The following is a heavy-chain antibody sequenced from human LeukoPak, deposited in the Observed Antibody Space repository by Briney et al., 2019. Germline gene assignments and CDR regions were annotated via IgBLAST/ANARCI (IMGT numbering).Heavy chain of an antibody. J-gene: IGHJ5*02. V-gene: IGHV4-61*02. CDR3: ARDIVVVVAATYNWFDP. D-gene: IGHD2-15*01. CDR1: GGSISSGSYY. CDR2: IYTSGST. Sequence: SETLSLTCTVSGGSISSGSYYWSWIRQPAGKGLEWIGRIYTSGSTNYNPSLKSRVTISVDTSKNQFSLKLSSVTAADTAVYYCARDIVVVVAATYNWFDPWGQGTLVTVSS.